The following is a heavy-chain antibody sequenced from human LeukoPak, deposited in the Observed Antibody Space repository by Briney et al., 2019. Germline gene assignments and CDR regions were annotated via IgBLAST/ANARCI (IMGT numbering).Heavy chain of an antibody. V-gene: IGHV3-64*01. CDR1: GFTFSSYG. CDR2: ISSNGGST. CDR3: ARDSSGWPYYFDY. J-gene: IGHJ4*02. Sequence: GGSLRLSCAASGFTFSSYGMHSVRQAPGKGLEYVSAISSNGGSTYYANSVKGRFTISRDNSKNTLYLQMGSLRGEDMAVYYCARDSSGWPYYFDYWGQGTLVTVSS. D-gene: IGHD6-19*01.